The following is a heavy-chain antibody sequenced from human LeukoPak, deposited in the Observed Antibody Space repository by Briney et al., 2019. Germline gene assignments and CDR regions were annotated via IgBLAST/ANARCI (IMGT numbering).Heavy chain of an antibody. D-gene: IGHD1-14*01. CDR1: GFTVITND. CDR3: ARGVEPLAANTLAY. V-gene: IGHV3-53*01. Sequence: GGSLRLSCAASGFTVITNDMNWVRQAPGKGLEWVSVLYSDGNTKYADSVQGRFTISRDNSKNTLYLEMHSLSPDDTAVYYCARGVEPLAANTLAYWGQGTLVTVSS. J-gene: IGHJ4*02. CDR2: LYSDGNT.